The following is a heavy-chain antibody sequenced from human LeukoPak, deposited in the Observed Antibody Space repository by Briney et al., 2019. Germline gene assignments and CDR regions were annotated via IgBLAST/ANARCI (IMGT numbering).Heavy chain of an antibody. Sequence: GASVKVSCKASGGTFSSYAISWVRQAPGQGLEWMGGIIPIFGTANYAQKFQGRVTITADKSTSTAYMELSSLRSEDTAVYYCAREIHEQQWLVQYYYYYMDVWGKGTTVTISS. CDR3: AREIHEQQWLVQYYYYYMDV. CDR2: IIPIFGTA. V-gene: IGHV1-69*06. D-gene: IGHD6-19*01. CDR1: GGTFSSYA. J-gene: IGHJ6*03.